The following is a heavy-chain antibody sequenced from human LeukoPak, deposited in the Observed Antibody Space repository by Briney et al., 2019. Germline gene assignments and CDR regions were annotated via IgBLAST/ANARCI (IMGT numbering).Heavy chain of an antibody. J-gene: IGHJ4*02. CDR2: IYNSGST. V-gene: IGHV4-61*02. D-gene: IGHD5-24*01. CDR1: GASTSSGLYY. CDR3: ARRRWLQLNY. Sequence: NPSQTLSLTCTVSGASTSSGLYYWNWFRQPAGKGLEYIGRIYNSGSTNYNPSLKSRVTISVETSKNQFSLKLSSVTAADTAVYYCARRRWLQLNYWGQGTLVTVSS.